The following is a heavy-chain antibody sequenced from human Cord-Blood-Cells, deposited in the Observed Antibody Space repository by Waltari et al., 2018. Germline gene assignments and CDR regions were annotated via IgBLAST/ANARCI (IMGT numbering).Heavy chain of an antibody. CDR2: MNPNSGNT. J-gene: IGHJ6*02. Sequence: QVQLVQSGAEVKKPGASVKVSCKASGYTFTSYDINWVRQSTGQGLEWMGWMNPNSGNTGYAQKFQGRVTMTRNTSISTAYMELSSLRSEDTAVYYCARGYFSSSGSYYYYYGMDVWGQGTTVTVSS. CDR1: GYTFTSYD. D-gene: IGHD6-6*01. V-gene: IGHV1-8*01. CDR3: ARGYFSSSGSYYYYYGMDV.